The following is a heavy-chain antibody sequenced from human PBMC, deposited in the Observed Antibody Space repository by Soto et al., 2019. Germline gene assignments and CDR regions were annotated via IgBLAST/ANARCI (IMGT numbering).Heavy chain of an antibody. J-gene: IGHJ3*02. CDR2: ISGSSDYI. Sequence: GGSLRLSCAASGFIFSSYSMNWVRQAPGKGLEWVSYISGSSDYIFYADSVKGRFTISRDDAKNSLSLQMNNLRDEDTAVYYCARDTHWAFDIWGQGTMVTVSS. V-gene: IGHV3-48*02. CDR3: ARDTHWAFDI. D-gene: IGHD1-1*01. CDR1: GFIFSSYS.